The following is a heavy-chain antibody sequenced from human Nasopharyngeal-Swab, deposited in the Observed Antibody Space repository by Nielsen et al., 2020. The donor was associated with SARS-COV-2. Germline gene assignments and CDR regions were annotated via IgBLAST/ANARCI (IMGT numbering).Heavy chain of an antibody. D-gene: IGHD6-13*01. CDR3: ARLVAAPYYDYMDV. J-gene: IGHJ6*03. Sequence: SETLSLTCTVSGGSISSYYWSWIRQPPGKGLEWIGYIYYSGSTNYNPSLKSRVTISVDTSKNQFSLKLSSVTAADTAVYYCARLVAAPYYDYMDVWGKGTTVTSP. CDR1: GGSISSYY. V-gene: IGHV4-59*08. CDR2: IYYSGST.